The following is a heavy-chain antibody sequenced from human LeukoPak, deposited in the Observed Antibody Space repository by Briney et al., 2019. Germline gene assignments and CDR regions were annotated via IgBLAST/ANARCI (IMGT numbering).Heavy chain of an antibody. CDR3: ARGGKATVVTM. D-gene: IGHD4-23*01. CDR2: IYTSGST. V-gene: IGHV4-4*09. CDR1: GGSISSYY. Sequence: TPSETLSLTCTVSGGSISSYYWSWIRQPPGKGLEWIGYIYTSGSTNYNPSLKSRVTISVDTSKNQFSLKLTSVTAADTAVYYCARGGKATVVTMWGQGILVTVSS. J-gene: IGHJ4*02.